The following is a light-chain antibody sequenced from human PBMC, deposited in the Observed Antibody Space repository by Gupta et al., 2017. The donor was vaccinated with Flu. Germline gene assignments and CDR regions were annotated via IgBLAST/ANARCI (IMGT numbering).Light chain of an antibody. CDR2: ATT. J-gene: IGLJ3*02. V-gene: IGLV8-61*01. Sequence: TVTLTCGLNSGSVSTNNYPGWYKQAPGQAPRSLMFATTARSTGVPDRCSGSILGNKAALTIAGAQADEEADYYCVLYMGNGISVFGGGTRLTV. CDR3: VLYMGNGISV. CDR1: SGSVSTNNY.